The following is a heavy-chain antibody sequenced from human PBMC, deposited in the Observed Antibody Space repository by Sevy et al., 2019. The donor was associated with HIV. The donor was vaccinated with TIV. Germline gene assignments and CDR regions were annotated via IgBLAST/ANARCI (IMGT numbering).Heavy chain of an antibody. D-gene: IGHD2-15*01. CDR3: VRAVATNGSF. V-gene: IGHV3-7*01. Sequence: GGSLRLSCAASGFSLNSFWMNWVRQTPGKGLEWVANINRNGSGTYYLESVKGRFTISRDNSRNLLYLQMTSLRVEDTALYYCVRAVATNGSFWGQGTLVTVSS. CDR2: INRNGSGT. J-gene: IGHJ4*02. CDR1: GFSLNSFW.